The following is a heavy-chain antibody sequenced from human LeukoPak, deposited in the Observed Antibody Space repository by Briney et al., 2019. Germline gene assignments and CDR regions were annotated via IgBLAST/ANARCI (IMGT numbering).Heavy chain of an antibody. CDR1: GYTLTELS. J-gene: IGHJ4*02. V-gene: IGHV1-24*01. Sequence: GASVKVSCKVSGYTLTELSMHWVRQAPGKGLEWMGGFDPEDGETIYAQKFQGRVTMTEDTSTDTAYMELSSLRSEDTAVYYCATAAGGAMIVMDYFDYWGQGTLVTVSS. D-gene: IGHD3-22*01. CDR2: FDPEDGET. CDR3: ATAAGGAMIVMDYFDY.